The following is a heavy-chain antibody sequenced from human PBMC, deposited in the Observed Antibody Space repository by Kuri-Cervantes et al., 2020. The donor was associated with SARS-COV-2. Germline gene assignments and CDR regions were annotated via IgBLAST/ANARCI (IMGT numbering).Heavy chain of an antibody. V-gene: IGHV3-30-3*01. D-gene: IGHD2-21*02. J-gene: IGHJ4*02. Sequence: GGSLRLSCAASGFTFSSYAIHWVSQAPGKGLEWVAVIFYDGSNKYYVDSVKGRFSISRDNSKNTLYLKMNSLRAEDTAVYYFARIVGGGDEGDYWGQGTLVTVSS. CDR2: IFYDGSNK. CDR3: ARIVGGGDEGDY. CDR1: GFTFSSYA.